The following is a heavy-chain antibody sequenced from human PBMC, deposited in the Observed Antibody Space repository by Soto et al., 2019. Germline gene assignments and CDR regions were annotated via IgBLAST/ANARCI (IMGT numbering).Heavy chain of an antibody. CDR2: ISSYNGNP. V-gene: IGHV1-18*01. D-gene: IGHD3-22*01. CDR1: GYPFNSYG. J-gene: IGHJ3*01. CDR3: ARERDGAWFPLRF. Sequence: QVQLVQSGAEVKKPGASVKVSCKASGYPFNSYGMSWVRQAPGQGPQWMGWISSYNGNPNYAENLQRGVPMTPEPSSTTAFMTLKHLGSDDTAVHYCARERDGAWFPLRFWGQGTMVIVS.